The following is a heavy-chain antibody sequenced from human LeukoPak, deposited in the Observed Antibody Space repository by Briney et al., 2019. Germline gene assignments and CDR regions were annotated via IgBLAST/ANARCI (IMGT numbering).Heavy chain of an antibody. D-gene: IGHD2-15*01. CDR1: GFTFSSYS. CDR3: ARGRDIVVVVAAFDDAFDI. Sequence: GGSLRLSCAASGFTFSSYSMNWVRQAPGKGLEWVAVISYDGSNKYYADSVKGRFTISRGNSKNTLYLQMNSLRAEDTAVYYCARGRDIVVVVAAFDDAFDIWGQGTMVTVSS. J-gene: IGHJ3*02. CDR2: ISYDGSNK. V-gene: IGHV3-30*03.